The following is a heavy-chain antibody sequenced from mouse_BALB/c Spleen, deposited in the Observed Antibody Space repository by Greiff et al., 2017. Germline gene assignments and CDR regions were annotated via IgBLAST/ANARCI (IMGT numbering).Heavy chain of an antibody. CDR2: IWGGGST. Sequence: QVQLKQSGPGLVAPSQSLSLTCPVSGFSLTDYGVTWIRQPPGRGLEWLGVIWGGGSTYYNSALKSRLSISKDNSKSQVFLKMNSLQTDDTAMYYCVIYGNWAYWGQGTLGTVAA. CDR3: VIYGNWAY. D-gene: IGHD2-1*01. V-gene: IGHV2-6-5*01. CDR1: GFSLTDYG. J-gene: IGHJ3*01.